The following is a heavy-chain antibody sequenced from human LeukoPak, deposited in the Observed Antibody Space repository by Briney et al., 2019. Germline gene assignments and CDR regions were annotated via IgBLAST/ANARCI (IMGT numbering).Heavy chain of an antibody. V-gene: IGHV3-23*01. D-gene: IGHD6-19*01. J-gene: IGHJ5*02. Sequence: GGSLRLSCAASGFTFSSYGMSWVRQAPGKGLEWVSAISGSGGSTYYADSVKGRFTISRDNSKNTLYLQMNSLRAEDTAVYYCARSGIAVAGTYNWFDPWGQGTLVTVSS. CDR2: ISGSGGST. CDR3: ARSGIAVAGTYNWFDP. CDR1: GFTFSSYG.